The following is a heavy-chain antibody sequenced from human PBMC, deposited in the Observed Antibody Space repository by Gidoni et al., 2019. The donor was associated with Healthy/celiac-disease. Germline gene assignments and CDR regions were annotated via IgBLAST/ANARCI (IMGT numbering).Heavy chain of an antibody. V-gene: IGHV3-23*01. CDR3: AKDPGVQLTTVDY. CDR2: ISGSGGST. Sequence: EVQLLESGGGLVQPGGSLRLSCAASGFTFSSDAMSWVRQAPGKGLGWVSAISGSGGSTYYSDSVKGRFTISRDNSKNTLYLQMNSLRAEDTAVYYCAKDPGVQLTTVDYWGQGTLVTVSS. CDR1: GFTFSSDA. J-gene: IGHJ4*02. D-gene: IGHD5-18*01.